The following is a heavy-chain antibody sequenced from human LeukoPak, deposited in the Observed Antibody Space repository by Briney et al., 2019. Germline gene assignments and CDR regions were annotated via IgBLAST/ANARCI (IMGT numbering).Heavy chain of an antibody. CDR2: IWYDGSND. V-gene: IGHV3-33*01. J-gene: IGHJ4*02. CDR1: GFTFRNHG. Sequence: GRSLRLSCAASGFTFRNHGMHWVRQAPGTGLEWVAVIWYDGSNDCYADSVKGRFTISRDNSKNTLYLQMNSLRAEDTAVYYCARGEMATSKILFDYWGQGTLVTVPS. D-gene: IGHD5-24*01. CDR3: ARGEMATSKILFDY.